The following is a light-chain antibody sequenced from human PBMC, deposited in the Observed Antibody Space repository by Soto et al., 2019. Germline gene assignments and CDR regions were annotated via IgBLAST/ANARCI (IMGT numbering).Light chain of an antibody. CDR3: QQYGYSSYL. V-gene: IGKV3-20*01. J-gene: IGKJ2*01. CDR1: QSVSSSY. CDR2: GTS. Sequence: IVLTQSPGTLSFAPGERATLSCMASQSVSSSYLAWYQQKPVQAPRLLIYGTSNWATGIPDRFSGSGSGTDFPLPINRLEPEDFAVYHCQQYGYSSYLFGQGTNLEI.